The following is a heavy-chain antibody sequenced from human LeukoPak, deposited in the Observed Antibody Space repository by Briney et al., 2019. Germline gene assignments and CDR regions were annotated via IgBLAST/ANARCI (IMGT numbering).Heavy chain of an antibody. CDR2: VRYDGSNK. Sequence: PGGSQRLSCAASGFTFSSYGMHWVRQAPGKGLEWVAFVRYDGSNKYYADSVKGRFTISRDNSNNTLYLQMNSLRAEDTAVSYCAKAHMITFGGSISHFDYWGQGTLVTVSS. J-gene: IGHJ4*02. CDR3: AKAHMITFGGSISHFDY. D-gene: IGHD3-16*01. V-gene: IGHV3-30*02. CDR1: GFTFSSYG.